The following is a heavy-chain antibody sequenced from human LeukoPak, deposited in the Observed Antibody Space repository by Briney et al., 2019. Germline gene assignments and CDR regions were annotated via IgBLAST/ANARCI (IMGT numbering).Heavy chain of an antibody. D-gene: IGHD3-16*01. V-gene: IGHV3-30*18. CDR3: VKEGVEYSYSYGDY. CDR2: IPYDGGDK. CDR1: GFSFNNYA. J-gene: IGHJ4*02. Sequence: GKSLRLSCAASGFSFNNYAMYWVRQAPGKGLEWVALIPYDGGDKYYAESMKGRITISRDNAENTLYLQMNNLRPDDTAFYFCVKEGVEYSYSYGDYWGQGTLVTVSS.